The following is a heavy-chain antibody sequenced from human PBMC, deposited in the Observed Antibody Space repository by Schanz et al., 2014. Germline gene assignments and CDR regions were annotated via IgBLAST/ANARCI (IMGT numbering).Heavy chain of an antibody. CDR1: GFTFRAYA. Sequence: LVESGGGVVQPGRSLRLSCAASGFTFRAYAMHWVRQAPGRGLEWVAVVSFDGTTKYYADSVKGRFTISRDNSKNTLFLEMNTLRPEDTALYCCARLRCSNTGCYAGSDAFDIWGQGTVITVSS. V-gene: IGHV3-30*04. CDR3: ARLRCSNTGCYAGSDAFDI. D-gene: IGHD3-16*01. CDR2: VSFDGTTK. J-gene: IGHJ3*02.